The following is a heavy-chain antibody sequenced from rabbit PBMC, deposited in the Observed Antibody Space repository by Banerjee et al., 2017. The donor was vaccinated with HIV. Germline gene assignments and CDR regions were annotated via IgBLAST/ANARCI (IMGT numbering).Heavy chain of an antibody. Sequence: QSLEESGGDLVKPGASLTLTCTASGFSFSNKYVMCWVRQAPGKGLEWIACINTSSGNTVYASWAKGRFTISKTSSTTVTLQMTSLTAADTATYFCARVTGSVWGVGFGLWGQGTLVTVS. CDR2: INTSSGNT. CDR3: ARVTGSVWGVGFGL. V-gene: IGHV1S40*01. J-gene: IGHJ4*01. D-gene: IGHD4-1*01. CDR1: GFSFSNKYV.